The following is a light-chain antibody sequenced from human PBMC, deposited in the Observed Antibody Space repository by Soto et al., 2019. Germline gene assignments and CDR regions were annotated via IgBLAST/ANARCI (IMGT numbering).Light chain of an antibody. CDR2: EVS. CDR3: SSYAGSNKSV. Sequence: QSVLTQPPSASGSPGQSVTISCTGTSSDVGGYNYVSWYQQHPGKAPKLMIYEVSKRPSGVPDRFSGSKSGNTASLTVSGLQPEDEADYYCSSYAGSNKSVLGTGTKVT. V-gene: IGLV2-8*01. J-gene: IGLJ1*01. CDR1: SSDVGGYNY.